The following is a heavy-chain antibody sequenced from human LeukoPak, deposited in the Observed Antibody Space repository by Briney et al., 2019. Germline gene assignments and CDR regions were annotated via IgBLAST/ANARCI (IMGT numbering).Heavy chain of an antibody. CDR3: ARCAGGYYGSGSYYPDY. Sequence: PSETLSLTCAVCGGSFSGYYWSWIRQHPGKGLEWIGYIYYSGSTYYNPSLKSRVTISVDTSKNQFSLKLSSVTAADTAVYYCARCAGGYYGSGSYYPDYWGQGTLVTVSS. CDR1: GGSFSGYY. V-gene: IGHV4-31*11. CDR2: IYYSGST. J-gene: IGHJ4*02. D-gene: IGHD3-10*01.